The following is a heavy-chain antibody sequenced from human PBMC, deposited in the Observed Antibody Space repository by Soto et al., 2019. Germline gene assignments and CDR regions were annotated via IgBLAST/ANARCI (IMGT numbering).Heavy chain of an antibody. J-gene: IGHJ6*02. Sequence: EVQLVESGGGLVKPGGSLRLSCAASGFIFSTYRMNWVRQAPGKGLEWVSSIDTGTTHISYADSVKGQFTISRDDAEKSLYLQMNSLRAEDTAVYYCARQGVEYYQYGMDVWGQGTTVTVSS. V-gene: IGHV3-21*01. D-gene: IGHD3-10*01. CDR3: ARQGVEYYQYGMDV. CDR2: IDTGTTHI. CDR1: GFIFSTYR.